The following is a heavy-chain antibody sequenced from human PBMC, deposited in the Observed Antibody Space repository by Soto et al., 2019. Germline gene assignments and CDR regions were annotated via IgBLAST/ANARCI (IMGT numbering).Heavy chain of an antibody. CDR1: GYTFTSYD. D-gene: IGHD6-19*01. Sequence: ASVKVSCKASGYTFTSYDINWVRQATGQGLEWMGWMNPNSGNTGYAQKFQGRVTMTRNTSISTAYMELSSLRSEDTAVYYCARGGSSGWYGIYYYYGMDVWGQGTTVTVS. CDR3: ARGGSSGWYGIYYYYGMDV. CDR2: MNPNSGNT. V-gene: IGHV1-8*01. J-gene: IGHJ6*02.